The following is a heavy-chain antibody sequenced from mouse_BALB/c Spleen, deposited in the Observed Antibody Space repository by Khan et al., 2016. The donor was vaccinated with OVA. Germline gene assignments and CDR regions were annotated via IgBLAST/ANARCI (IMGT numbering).Heavy chain of an antibody. D-gene: IGHD1-1*01. CDR2: IYPGDNST. Sequence: QVQLQQSGPELVKPGASVKMSCKASGYTFTDFVINWMKQRTGQGLEWIGQIYPGDNSTYYNEKFKGRATLTADKSSNTVYMKLSSLKSEDFAVLFCSRSLYRSLHYCCQGTTLTVSS. CDR3: SRSLYRSLHY. CDR1: GYTFTDFV. V-gene: IGHV1-77*01. J-gene: IGHJ2*01.